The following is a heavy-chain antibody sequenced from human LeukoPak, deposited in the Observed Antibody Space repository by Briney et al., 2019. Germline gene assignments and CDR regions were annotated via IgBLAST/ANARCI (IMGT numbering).Heavy chain of an antibody. V-gene: IGHV3-23*01. Sequence: GRSLRLSCAASGFTFSYYGMHWVRQTPGKGLEWVSIISGSAGTTYYADSVKGRFTISRDNSKNTLYLQMNSLRAEDTAVYYCAKEDWRMDVWGQGTTVTVSS. D-gene: IGHD2-21*01. CDR3: AKEDWRMDV. CDR1: GFTFSYYG. J-gene: IGHJ6*02. CDR2: ISGSAGTT.